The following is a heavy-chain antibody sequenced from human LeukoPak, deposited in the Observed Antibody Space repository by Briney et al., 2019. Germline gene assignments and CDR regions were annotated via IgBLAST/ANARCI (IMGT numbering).Heavy chain of an antibody. CDR1: GFTFSSYG. CDR2: ISYDGSSK. V-gene: IGHV3-30*18. D-gene: IGHD6-13*01. CDR3: AKDREYSSSWSFDY. J-gene: IGHJ4*02. Sequence: GGSLRLSCAASGFTFSSYGMHWVRQAPGKGLEWGAVISYDGSSKYYADSAKGRFTISRDNSKNTLYLQMNSLRAEDTAVYYCAKDREYSSSWSFDYWGQGTLVTVSS.